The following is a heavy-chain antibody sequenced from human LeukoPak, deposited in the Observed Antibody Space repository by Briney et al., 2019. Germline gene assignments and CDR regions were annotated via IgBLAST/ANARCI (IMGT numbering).Heavy chain of an antibody. J-gene: IGHJ3*02. D-gene: IGHD3-22*01. CDR1: GYTFTSYY. CDR2: INPSGGST. Sequence: ASVKVSCTASGYTFTSYYMHWVRQAPGQGLEWMGIINPSGGSTSYAQKFQGRVTMTRDTSTSTVYMELSSLRSEDTAVYYCARDREGTMIVSTAFDIWGQGTMVTVSS. CDR3: ARDREGTMIVSTAFDI. V-gene: IGHV1-46*01.